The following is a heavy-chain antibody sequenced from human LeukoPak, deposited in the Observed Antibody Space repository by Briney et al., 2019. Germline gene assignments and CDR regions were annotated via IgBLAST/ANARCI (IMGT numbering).Heavy chain of an antibody. CDR3: ARLVGSEYDFDTFDI. V-gene: IGHV4-59*01. CDR1: GASIRSYY. Sequence: SETLSLTCDVSGASIRSYYWNWIPQPPGKGLEWLGYIYYIGSTNYDPSLKSRVTISLDTSKNHFSLKLSSVTAADTAVYYCARLVGSEYDFDTFDIWGQGTMVTVSS. J-gene: IGHJ3*02. D-gene: IGHD3-3*01. CDR2: IYYIGST.